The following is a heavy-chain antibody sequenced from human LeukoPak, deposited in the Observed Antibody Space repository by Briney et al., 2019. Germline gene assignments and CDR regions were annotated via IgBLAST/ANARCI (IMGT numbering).Heavy chain of an antibody. V-gene: IGHV1-69*04. CDR1: GGTFSSYA. CDR2: IIPILGIA. D-gene: IGHD6-13*01. J-gene: IGHJ4*02. Sequence: SVKVSCKASGGTFSSYAISWVRQAPGQGLEWMGRIIPILGIANYAQKFQGRVTITADKSTSTAYMEVSSLRSEDTAVYYCAIESRSSSWQDDYWGQGTLVTVSS. CDR3: AIESRSSSWQDDY.